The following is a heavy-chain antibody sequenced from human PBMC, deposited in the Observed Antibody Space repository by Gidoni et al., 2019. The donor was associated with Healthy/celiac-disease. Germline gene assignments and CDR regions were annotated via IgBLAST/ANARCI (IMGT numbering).Heavy chain of an antibody. Sequence: VQLVQSGAEVKTPGSSVKVSCQASGGTFSSYAISWVRQAPGQGLEWMGGIIPIFGTANYAQKFQGRVTITADESTSTAYMELSSLRSEDTAVYYCAGPRPRLEWLLDAFDIWGQGTMVTVSS. V-gene: IGHV1-69*01. CDR1: GGTFSSYA. CDR3: AGPRPRLEWLLDAFDI. J-gene: IGHJ3*02. CDR2: IIPIFGTA. D-gene: IGHD3-3*01.